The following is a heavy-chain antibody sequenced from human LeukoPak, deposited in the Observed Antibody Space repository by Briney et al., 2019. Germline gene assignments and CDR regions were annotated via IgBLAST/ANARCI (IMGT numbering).Heavy chain of an antibody. CDR1: GFTFSDYY. D-gene: IGHD3-16*02. V-gene: IGHV3-11*01. Sequence: GGSLRLSCAASGFTFSDYYINWIRQAPGKGLEWVSYISSSGGTLYYADSVKGRFTISRDNPKNSLYLQMNSLRAEDTAVYYCVWGGYRSFDYWGQGTLVTVSS. CDR2: ISSSGGTL. J-gene: IGHJ4*02. CDR3: VWGGYRSFDY.